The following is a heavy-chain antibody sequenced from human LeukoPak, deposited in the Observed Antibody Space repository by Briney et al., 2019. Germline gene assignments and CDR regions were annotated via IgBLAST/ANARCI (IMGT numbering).Heavy chain of an antibody. CDR3: ARSFDWLSNTWFDP. CDR2: IYYSGST. V-gene: IGHV4-39*01. J-gene: IGHJ5*02. D-gene: IGHD3-9*01. Sequence: PSETLSLTCTVSGGSISSSSYYWGWIRHPPGKGLEWIGSIYYSGSTYYNPSLKSRVTISVDTSKNQFSLKLSSVTAADTAVYYCARSFDWLSNTWFDPWGQGTLVTVSS. CDR1: GGSISSSSYY.